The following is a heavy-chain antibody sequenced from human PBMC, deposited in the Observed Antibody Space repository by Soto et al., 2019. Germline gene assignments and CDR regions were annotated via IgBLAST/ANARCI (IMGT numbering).Heavy chain of an antibody. Sequence: SETLSLTCTVSGGSISSGGYYWSWIRQHPGKGLEWIGYIYYSGSTYYNPSLKSRVTISVDTSKNQFSLKLSSVTAADTAVYYCARPYCTSTSCWYYFDYWGQGTLVTVSS. CDR2: IYYSGST. V-gene: IGHV4-31*02. CDR1: GGSISSGGYY. CDR3: ARPYCTSTSCWYYFDY. J-gene: IGHJ4*02. D-gene: IGHD2-2*01.